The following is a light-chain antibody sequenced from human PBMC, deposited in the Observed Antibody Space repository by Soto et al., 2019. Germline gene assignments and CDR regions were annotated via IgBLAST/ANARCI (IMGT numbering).Light chain of an antibody. V-gene: IGKV1-9*01. Sequence: IQLTQSPSSLSASVGDRVTITCRASQGIDSHLAWYQQKPGKGPKLLIYVASTSQSGVPSRFSGSGSGTDFTLTISNLQPDDFAAYYCQQVHSWPLTFGGGTKVDIK. CDR2: VAS. J-gene: IGKJ4*01. CDR3: QQVHSWPLT. CDR1: QGIDSH.